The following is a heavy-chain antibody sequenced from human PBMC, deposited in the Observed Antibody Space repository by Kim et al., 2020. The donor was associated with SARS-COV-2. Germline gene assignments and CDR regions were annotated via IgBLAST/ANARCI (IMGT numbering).Heavy chain of an antibody. V-gene: IGHV4-59*01. D-gene: IGHD2-15*01. J-gene: IGHJ3*02. CDR3: ARGRGGGSWLRFFVLFDI. CDR2: IYYSGST. CDR1: GGSISSYY. Sequence: SETLSLTCTVSGGSISSYYWSWIRQPPGKGLEWIGYIYYSGSTNYNPSLKSRVTISVDTSKNQFSLKLSSVTAADTAVYYCARGRGGGSWLRFFVLFDI.